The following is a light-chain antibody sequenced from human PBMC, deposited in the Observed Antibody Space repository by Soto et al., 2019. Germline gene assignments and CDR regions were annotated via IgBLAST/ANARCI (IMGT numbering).Light chain of an antibody. CDR3: QQYNNWPRT. Sequence: EKVMTQSPATLSVSPGERATLSCMAIQSVSRNLAWYEQKPGQAPRLLIYGANTRATGLPARFSGSGSGTEFTLTISSLQSEDFEVYYCQQYNNWPRTFGQGTKVDIK. CDR2: GAN. J-gene: IGKJ1*01. CDR1: QSVSRN. V-gene: IGKV3-15*01.